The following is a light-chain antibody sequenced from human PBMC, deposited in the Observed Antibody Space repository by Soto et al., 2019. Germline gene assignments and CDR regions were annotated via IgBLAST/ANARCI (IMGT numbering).Light chain of an antibody. CDR2: DVR. CDR1: SSDVGAFNF. V-gene: IGLV2-14*03. J-gene: IGLJ2*01. CDR3: TSHTTTSPPVL. Sequence: QSALTQPASVSGSPGQSITISCTGTSSDVGAFNFVSWYQQHPGKAPKLMIYDVRHRPSGVSDRFSGSKSGNTASLTIYGLQAEDEAYYYCTSHTTTSPPVLFGGGTKLTVL.